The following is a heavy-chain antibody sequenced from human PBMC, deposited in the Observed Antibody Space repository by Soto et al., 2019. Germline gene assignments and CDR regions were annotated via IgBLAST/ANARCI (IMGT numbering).Heavy chain of an antibody. V-gene: IGHV3-74*01. Sequence: EVQLVESGGGLVQPGGSLRLSCAASGFTFSSYWMHWVRQAPGKGLVWVSRINSDGSSTSYADSVKGRFTISRDNAKNSLYLQMNSLRAEDTAVYYGGRTRRVVAAVTREDYWGQGTLVTVSS. CDR2: INSDGSST. J-gene: IGHJ4*02. CDR3: GRTRRVVAAVTREDY. D-gene: IGHD2-15*01. CDR1: GFTFSSYW.